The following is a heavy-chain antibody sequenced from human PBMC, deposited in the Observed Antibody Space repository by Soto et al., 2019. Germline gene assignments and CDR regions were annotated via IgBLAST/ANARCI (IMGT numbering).Heavy chain of an antibody. J-gene: IGHJ5*02. D-gene: IGHD6-13*01. V-gene: IGHV4-39*01. CDR2: IYYSGST. CDR3: ARLGHSSSWDSSWFDP. Sequence: QLQLQESGPGLVKPSETLSLTCTVSVGSISSSSYYWGWIRQPPGKGLEWIGSIYYSGSTYYNPSLKSRVTISVDTSKNQFSLKLSSVTAADTAVYYCARLGHSSSWDSSWFDPWGQGTLVTVSS. CDR1: VGSISSSSYY.